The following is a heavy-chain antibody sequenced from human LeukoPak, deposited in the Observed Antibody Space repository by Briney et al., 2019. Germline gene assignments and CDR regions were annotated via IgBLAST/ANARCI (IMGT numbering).Heavy chain of an antibody. CDR2: ISANKGNT. D-gene: IGHD5-12*01. CDR1: LHSFTSYG. V-gene: IGHV1-18*01. Sequence: ASVKLSCKASLHSFTSYGITGVRQARGQGLEWVGWISANKGNTEYVKRFQGRVSVTTNTFTSTAYMGLRSLRSDDTDVYYCARDAADRVRGGDYWGQGTLVTVSS. J-gene: IGHJ4*02. CDR3: ARDAADRVRGGDY.